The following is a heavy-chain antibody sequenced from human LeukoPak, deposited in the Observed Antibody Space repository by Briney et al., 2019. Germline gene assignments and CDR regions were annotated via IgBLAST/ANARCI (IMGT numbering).Heavy chain of an antibody. V-gene: IGHV3-66*01. D-gene: IGHD1-26*01. Sequence: GGSLRLSCAASGXTVSXNYXXWXXXAXGXGLXGVSVIYSGGSTYYADSVKGRFTISRDNSKNTLYLQMNSLRAEDTAVYYRASLMGATRKYAFDIWGQGTMVTVS. CDR1: GXTVSXNY. J-gene: IGHJ3*02. CDR2: IYSGGST. CDR3: ASLMGATRKYAFDI.